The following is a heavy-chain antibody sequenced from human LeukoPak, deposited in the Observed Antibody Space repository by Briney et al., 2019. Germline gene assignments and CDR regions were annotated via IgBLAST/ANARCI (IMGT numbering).Heavy chain of an antibody. Sequence: RGCLRLSCAASGFTFSSYWMTWVRQAPGKGLEWVANIKQDGSKKFFVDAVKGRFTISRDNAKNSLFLQMDRLRAGDTAVYYCARLYGNSYEYPPDYWGQGTLVTVSS. CDR3: ARLYGNSYEYPPDY. J-gene: IGHJ4*02. CDR2: IKQDGSKK. D-gene: IGHD3-16*01. V-gene: IGHV3-7*01. CDR1: GFTFSSYW.